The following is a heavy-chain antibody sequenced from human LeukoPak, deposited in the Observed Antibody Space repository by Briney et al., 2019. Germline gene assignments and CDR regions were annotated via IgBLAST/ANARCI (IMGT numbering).Heavy chain of an antibody. J-gene: IGHJ4*02. D-gene: IGHD3-16*02. CDR2: ISYDGSNK. Sequence: GGSLRLSCAASGFTFSSYAMHWVRQAPGKGLEWVAVISYDGSNKYYADSVKGRFTISRDNSKNTLYLQMNSLSAEDTAVYYCARGPRIMITFGGVIGWGQGTLVTVSS. V-gene: IGHV3-30-3*01. CDR1: GFTFSSYA. CDR3: ARGPRIMITFGGVIG.